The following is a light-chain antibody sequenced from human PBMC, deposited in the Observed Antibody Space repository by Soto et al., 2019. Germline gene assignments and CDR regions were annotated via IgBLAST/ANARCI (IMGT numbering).Light chain of an antibody. CDR1: QSISTW. CDR2: DVS. J-gene: IGKJ1*01. Sequence: DIQMTQSPSTLSASVGDRVTITCRASQSISTWLAWYQQKPGKAPKLLIYDVSSLESGVPSRLSGSGSGTEFTLTISSLKPDDFATYYCQQYNILWTFGHGTKVDIK. V-gene: IGKV1-5*01. CDR3: QQYNILWT.